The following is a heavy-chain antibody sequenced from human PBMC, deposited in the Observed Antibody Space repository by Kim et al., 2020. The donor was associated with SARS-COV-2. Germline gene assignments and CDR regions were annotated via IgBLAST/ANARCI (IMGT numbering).Heavy chain of an antibody. V-gene: IGHV3-64*01. CDR2: T. CDR3: ARIAGLWYFDL. Sequence: TYYANSVKGRFTISRDNSKNTLYLQMGSLRAEDMAVYYCARIAGLWYFDLWGRGTLVTVSS. D-gene: IGHD3-10*01. J-gene: IGHJ2*01.